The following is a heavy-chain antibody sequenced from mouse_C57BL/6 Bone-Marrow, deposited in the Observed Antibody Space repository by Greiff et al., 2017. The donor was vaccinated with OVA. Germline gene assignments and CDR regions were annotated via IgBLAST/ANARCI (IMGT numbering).Heavy chain of an antibody. CDR1: GYTFTDYY. V-gene: IGHV1-26*01. D-gene: IGHD2-5*01. CDR2: INPNNGGT. CDR3: ARRHYSNGVDY. Sequence: EVQLQQSGPELVKPGASVKISCKASGYTFTDYYMNWVKQSHGKSLEWIGDINPNNGGTSYNQKFKGKATLTVDKSSSTAYMELRSLTSEDSAVYYCARRHYSNGVDYWGQGTTLTVSS. J-gene: IGHJ2*01.